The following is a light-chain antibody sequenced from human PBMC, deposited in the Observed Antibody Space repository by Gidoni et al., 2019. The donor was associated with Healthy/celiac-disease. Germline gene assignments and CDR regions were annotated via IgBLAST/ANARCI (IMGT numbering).Light chain of an antibody. Sequence: DLVMPQSHASLAASLGERPTINCKSSQSVLYSTNNKNYLAWYQQKPGQPPKLLIYWASTRESGVPDRFSGSGSGTDFTLTISSLQAEDVAVYYCQQYYSTPHTFGGGTKVEIK. V-gene: IGKV4-1*01. CDR3: QQYYSTPHT. J-gene: IGKJ4*01. CDR2: WAS. CDR1: QSVLYSTNNKNY.